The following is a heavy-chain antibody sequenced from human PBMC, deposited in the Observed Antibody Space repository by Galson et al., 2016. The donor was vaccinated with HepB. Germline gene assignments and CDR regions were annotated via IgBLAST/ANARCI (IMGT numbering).Heavy chain of an antibody. CDR1: GFTFSSNW. Sequence: SLRLSCAASGFTFSSNWMGWVRQSPGKGLEWVGNIKPDGSGKYYADSVKGRFTISRDNARNSLYLRMNSLRADDTAVYYCARDPMRFASDLWGQGTMATVSS. CDR2: IKPDGSGK. CDR3: ARDPMRFASDL. J-gene: IGHJ3*01. V-gene: IGHV3-7*01.